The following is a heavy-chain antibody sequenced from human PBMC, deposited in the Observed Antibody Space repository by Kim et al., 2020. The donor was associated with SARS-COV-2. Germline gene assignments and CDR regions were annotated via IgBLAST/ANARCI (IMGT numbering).Heavy chain of an antibody. CDR3: ARGNTVATIDY. J-gene: IGHJ4*02. D-gene: IGHD5-12*01. Sequence: TGYAQKFQGRVTMTRNTSISTAYMELSSLRSEDTAVYYCARGNTVATIDYWGQGTLVTVSS. V-gene: IGHV1-8*01. CDR2: T.